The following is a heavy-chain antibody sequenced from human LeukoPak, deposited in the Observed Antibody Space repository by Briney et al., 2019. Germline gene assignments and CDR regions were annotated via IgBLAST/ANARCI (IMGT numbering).Heavy chain of an antibody. CDR1: GFTFSSYG. J-gene: IGHJ4*02. V-gene: IGHV3-30*18. CDR2: ISYDGSNK. Sequence: GGSLRLSCAASGFTFSSYGMHWVRQAPGKGLEWVAVISYDGSNKYYADSVKGRFTISRDNSKNTLYLQMNSLRAEDTAVYYCAKEESYGGNFLDYWGQGTLVTVSS. CDR3: AKEESYGGNFLDY. D-gene: IGHD4-23*01.